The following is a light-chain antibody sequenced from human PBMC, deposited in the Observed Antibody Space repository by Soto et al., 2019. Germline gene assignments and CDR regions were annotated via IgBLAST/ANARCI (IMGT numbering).Light chain of an antibody. CDR2: AAS. J-gene: IGKJ1*01. CDR3: LQDHDDSWT. V-gene: IGKV1-39*01. CDR1: QSIVTY. Sequence: DMQMTQSPSSVSASVLGIVSITFLASQSIVTYLNWYLQKPGKAPKLLIYAASNLQSGVPSRFSGSGSGTDFTLTISSLQPEDFATYYCLQDHDDSWTFGQGTKVDIK.